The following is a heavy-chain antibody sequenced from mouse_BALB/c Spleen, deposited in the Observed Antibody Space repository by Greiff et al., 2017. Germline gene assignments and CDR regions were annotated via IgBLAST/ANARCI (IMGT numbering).Heavy chain of an antibody. Sequence: QVQLKESGPGLVQPSQSLSITCTVSGFSLTSYGVHWVRQSPGKGLEWLGVIWSGGSTDYNAAFISRLSISKDNSKSQVFFKMNSLQANDTAIYYCARNGLLRLYYAMDYWGQGTSVTVSS. V-gene: IGHV2-2*02. J-gene: IGHJ4*01. CDR1: GFSLTSYG. D-gene: IGHD1-2*01. CDR3: ARNGLLRLYYAMDY. CDR2: IWSGGST.